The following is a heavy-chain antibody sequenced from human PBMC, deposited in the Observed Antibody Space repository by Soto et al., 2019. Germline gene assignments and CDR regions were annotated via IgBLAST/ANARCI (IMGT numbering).Heavy chain of an antibody. V-gene: IGHV3-21*01. D-gene: IGHD3-22*01. CDR3: ARAEDYYDSSGYYYGHAFDI. CDR2: ISSSSSYI. CDR1: GFTFSSYA. J-gene: IGHJ3*02. Sequence: GGSLRLSCAASGFTFSSYAMSWVRQAPGKGLEWVSSISSSSSYIYYADSVKGRFTISRDNAKNSLYLQMNSLRAEDTAVYYCARAEDYYDSSGYYYGHAFDIWGQGTMVTVSS.